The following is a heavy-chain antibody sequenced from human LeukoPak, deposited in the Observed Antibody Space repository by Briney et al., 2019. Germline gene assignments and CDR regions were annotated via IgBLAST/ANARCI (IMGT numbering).Heavy chain of an antibody. CDR3: ARSDSGYDDRDAFDI. J-gene: IGHJ3*02. V-gene: IGHV4-30-4*01. CDR2: IYYSGST. Sequence: SETLSLTCTVSGGSISSGDYYWSWIRQPPGKGLEWIGYIYYSGSTYYNPSLKSRVTISVDTSKNQFSLKLSSVTAADTAVYYCARSDSGYDDRDAFDIWGQGTMVTVSS. CDR1: GGSISSGDYY. D-gene: IGHD5-12*01.